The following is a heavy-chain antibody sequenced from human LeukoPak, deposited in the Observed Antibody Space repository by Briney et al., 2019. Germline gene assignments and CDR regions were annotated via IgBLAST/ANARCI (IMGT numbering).Heavy chain of an antibody. CDR2: IYSGDSHT. CDR3: ARRWNHDNNFDY. J-gene: IGHJ4*02. D-gene: IGHD1-14*01. Sequence: GESLKISCKGSGYSFTYWIGWVRQMPGKGLEWMGIIYSGDSHTKYSPSFQGRVTISADKSISTAYLQWSSLKASDTAMYYCARRWNHDNNFDYWGQGTLVTVSS. CDR1: GYSFTYW. V-gene: IGHV5-51*01.